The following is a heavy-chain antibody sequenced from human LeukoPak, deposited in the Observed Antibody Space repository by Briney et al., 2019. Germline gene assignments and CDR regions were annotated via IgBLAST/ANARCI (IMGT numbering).Heavy chain of an antibody. V-gene: IGHV3-74*01. CDR2: INSDGIST. J-gene: IGHJ4*02. CDR3: ARDVGNFDY. Sequence: GGSLRLSCAASGFTFSNYWMHWVRQAPGKGLVWVSRINSDGISTGYADSVKGRFTVSRDNAKKTLYLQMNSLRAENTAVYYCARDVGNFDYWGQGTLVTVSS. CDR1: GFTFSNYW.